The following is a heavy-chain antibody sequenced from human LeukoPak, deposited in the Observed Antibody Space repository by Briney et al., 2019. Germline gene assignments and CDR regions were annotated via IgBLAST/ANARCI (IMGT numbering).Heavy chain of an antibody. Sequence: SVTVSCKASGGTFSKYTISWVRQRPEQGLEWMGGITPLFGTANYAQKFQGRVTITADESASTAYMELSSLRSEDTAVYYCARVDYYDSSGPNFDYWGQGTLVTVSS. CDR1: GGTFSKYT. CDR3: ARVDYYDSSGPNFDY. V-gene: IGHV1-69*13. J-gene: IGHJ4*02. D-gene: IGHD3-22*01. CDR2: ITPLFGTA.